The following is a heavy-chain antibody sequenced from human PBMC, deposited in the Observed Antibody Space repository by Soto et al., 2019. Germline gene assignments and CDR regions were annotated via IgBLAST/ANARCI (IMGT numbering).Heavy chain of an antibody. CDR3: ARDYYDSGGYYRPPQYFQH. D-gene: IGHD3-22*01. CDR2: ISGSGGST. J-gene: IGHJ1*01. CDR1: GFTFSSYA. Sequence: EVQLLESGGGLVQPGGSLRLSCAASGFTFSSYAMSWVRQAPGKGLEWVSAISGSGGSTYYADSVKGRFTISRDNSKNTLYLQMNSLRAEDTAVYYCARDYYDSGGYYRPPQYFQHWGQGTLVTVSS. V-gene: IGHV3-23*01.